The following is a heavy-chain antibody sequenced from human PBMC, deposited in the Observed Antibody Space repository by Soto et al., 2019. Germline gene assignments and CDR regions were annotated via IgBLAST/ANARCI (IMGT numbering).Heavy chain of an antibody. D-gene: IGHD3-22*01. CDR3: ASSFFDSSGPSAFFDAFDI. V-gene: IGHV3-33*01. CDR2: IWYDGSNK. CDR1: GFIFSSYG. Sequence: LRLSCAASGFIFSSYGMHWVRQAPGKGLEWVAVIWYDGSNKYYADSVKGRFTISRDNSKNTLYLQMNSLRAEDTAVYYCASSFFDSSGPSAFFDAFDIWGQGTMVTVSS. J-gene: IGHJ3*02.